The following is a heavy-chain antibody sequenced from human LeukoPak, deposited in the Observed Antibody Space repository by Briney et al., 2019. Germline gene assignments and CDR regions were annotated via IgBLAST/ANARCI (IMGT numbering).Heavy chain of an antibody. Sequence: PGGSLRLSCAASGFTFSSYAMHWVRQAPGKGLEWVAVISYDGSNKYYADSVKGRFTISRDNSKNTLYLQMNSLRAEDTAVYYCARGREITIFVVRGPQYYYYGMDVWGQGTTVTVSS. D-gene: IGHD3-3*01. J-gene: IGHJ6*02. CDR1: GFTFSSYA. V-gene: IGHV3-30-3*01. CDR3: ARGREITIFVVRGPQYYYYGMDV. CDR2: ISYDGSNK.